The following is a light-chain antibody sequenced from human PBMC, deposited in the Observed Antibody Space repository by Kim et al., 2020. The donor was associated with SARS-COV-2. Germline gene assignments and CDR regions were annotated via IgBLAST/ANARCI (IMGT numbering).Light chain of an antibody. CDR1: SGSIASNY. Sequence: KTVNIACPPSSGSIASNYVQWYRQRPGSAPTPVIYEDNQRPSGVPARFSGSIDSSSNSASLPISGLKTEDEADYYCQSYDGSNRVVFGGGTQLTVL. J-gene: IGLJ2*01. CDR3: QSYDGSNRVV. CDR2: EDN. V-gene: IGLV6-57*03.